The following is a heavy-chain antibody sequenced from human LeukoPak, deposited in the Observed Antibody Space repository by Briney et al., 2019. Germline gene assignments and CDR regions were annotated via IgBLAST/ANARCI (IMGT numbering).Heavy chain of an antibody. CDR2: IYYSGST. D-gene: IGHD5-18*01. Sequence: SQTLSLTCTVSGGSVSSGSYYWSWIRQPPGKGLEWIGYIYYSGSTNYNPSLKSRVTISVDTSKNQFSLKLSSVTAADTAVYHCAREAMYSYGNNFDYWGQGTLVTVSS. V-gene: IGHV4-61*01. CDR1: GGSVSSGSYY. J-gene: IGHJ4*02. CDR3: AREAMYSYGNNFDY.